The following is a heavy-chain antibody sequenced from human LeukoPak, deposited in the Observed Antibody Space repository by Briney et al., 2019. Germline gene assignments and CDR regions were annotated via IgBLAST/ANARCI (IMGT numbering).Heavy chain of an antibody. CDR1: GYTFTGYY. CDR2: INPNSGRT. CDR3: ARGTYYDSSAYSGVRLFDY. V-gene: IGHV1-2*02. D-gene: IGHD3-22*01. J-gene: IGHJ4*02. Sequence: ASVKVSCEASGYTFTGYYMHWVRQAPGQGLEWMGWINPNSGRTNYAQKFQGRVTMTGDTSISTAYMELTRLTSDDTAVYYCARGTYYDSSAYSGVRLFDYWGQGTLVTVSS.